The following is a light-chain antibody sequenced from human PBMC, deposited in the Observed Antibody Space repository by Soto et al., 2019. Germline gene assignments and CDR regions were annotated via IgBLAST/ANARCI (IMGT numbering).Light chain of an antibody. CDR2: DVS. CDR1: SSDVGAFNY. Sequence: SVLTQPAPVSGSPGQAITISCSGTSSDVGAFNYVSWYQQHPGKAPKLMIYDVSNRPSGVSNRFSGSKSGNTASLTISGLRAEDEADYYCNSYTSNNTYVFGTGTKVTVL. V-gene: IGLV2-14*03. CDR3: NSYTSNNTYV. J-gene: IGLJ1*01.